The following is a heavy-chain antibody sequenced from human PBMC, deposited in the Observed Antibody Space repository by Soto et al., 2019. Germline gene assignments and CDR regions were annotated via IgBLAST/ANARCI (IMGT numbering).Heavy chain of an antibody. Sequence: EVQLVESGGGLVKPGGSLRLSCAASGFTFSNAWMNWVRQAPGKGLEWVGRIKSKTDGGTTDYAAPVKGRFTISRDDSKNTLYLQMNSLKTEDTAVYYCTTPYYDFWSGYSLNGMDVWGQETTVTVSS. J-gene: IGHJ6*02. CDR2: IKSKTDGGTT. D-gene: IGHD3-3*01. CDR3: TTPYYDFWSGYSLNGMDV. V-gene: IGHV3-15*07. CDR1: GFTFSNAW.